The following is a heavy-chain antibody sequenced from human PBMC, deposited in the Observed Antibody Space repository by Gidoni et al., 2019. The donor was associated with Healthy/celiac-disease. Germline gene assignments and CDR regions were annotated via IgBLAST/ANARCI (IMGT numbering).Heavy chain of an antibody. V-gene: IGHV4-34*01. CDR1: GGSFSGYY. D-gene: IGHD6-6*01. CDR2: INHSGST. CDR3: ARAPLYSSSSGTFDY. J-gene: IGHJ4*02. Sequence: QVQLQQWGAGLLKPSETLSLTCAVYGGSFSGYYWSWIRQPPGKGLEWIGEINHSGSTNYNPSLKSRVTISVDTSKNQFSLKLSSVTAADTAVYYCARAPLYSSSSGTFDYWGQGTLVTVSS.